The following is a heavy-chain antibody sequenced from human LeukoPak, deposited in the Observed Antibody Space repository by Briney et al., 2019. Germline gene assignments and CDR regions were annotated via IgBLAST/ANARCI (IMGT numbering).Heavy chain of an antibody. CDR1: GFTFSVYS. CDR2: ISSRSSTI. Sequence: PGGSLRLSCAASGFTFSVYSMNWVRQAPGKGLEWLSYISSRSSTIYYADSVKGRFTISRDNAKNSLYLQMNSVRAEDTAVYYCARGSNGDAFDIWGQGTMVTVSS. D-gene: IGHD2-8*01. CDR3: ARGSNGDAFDI. J-gene: IGHJ3*02. V-gene: IGHV3-48*04.